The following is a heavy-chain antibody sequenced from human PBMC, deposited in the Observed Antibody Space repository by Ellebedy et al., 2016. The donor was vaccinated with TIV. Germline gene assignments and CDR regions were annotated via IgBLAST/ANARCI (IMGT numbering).Heavy chain of an antibody. J-gene: IGHJ4*02. CDR2: LSGSGGST. CDR1: GFTFSSYA. V-gene: IGHV3-23*01. D-gene: IGHD4-17*01. Sequence: GESLKISCAASGFTFSSYAMTWVRQAPGKGLEWVSSLSGSGGSTYYADSVKGRFTISRDNSKNTLYLQMNSLRAEDTAVYYCAKDEGYGDYPPSSDYWGQGTLVTVSS. CDR3: AKDEGYGDYPPSSDY.